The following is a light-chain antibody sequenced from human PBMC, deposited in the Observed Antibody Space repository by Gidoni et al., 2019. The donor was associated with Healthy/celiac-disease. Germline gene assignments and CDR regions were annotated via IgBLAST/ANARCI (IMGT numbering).Light chain of an antibody. V-gene: IGLV2-8*01. J-gene: IGLJ1*01. Sequence: QSALTQPPSASGSPGQSVTISCTATSSDVGGYNYVSWYQQHPGQAPKLMIYEVSKRPSGVPDRFSGSKSGNTAALTVSGLQAEDEADYYCSSYAGSNNLEVFGTGTKVTVL. CDR3: SSYAGSNNLEV. CDR1: SSDVGGYNY. CDR2: EVS.